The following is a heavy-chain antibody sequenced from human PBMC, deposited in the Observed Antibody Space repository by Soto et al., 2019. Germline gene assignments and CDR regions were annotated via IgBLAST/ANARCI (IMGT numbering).Heavy chain of an antibody. D-gene: IGHD3-9*01. CDR3: ARSLCFPLYFDWLLYYYHYYGMDV. V-gene: IGHV3-30-3*01. CDR1: GFTFSSYA. J-gene: IGHJ6*02. CDR2: ISYDGSNK. Sequence: GGSLRLSCAASGFTFSSYAMHWVRQAPGKGQEWVAVISYDGSNKYHADSVKDRFTISRDNSKNTLYLQMNSLRDEDAVFYYCARSLCFPLYFDWLLYYYHYYGMDVWGQGTTVTVSS.